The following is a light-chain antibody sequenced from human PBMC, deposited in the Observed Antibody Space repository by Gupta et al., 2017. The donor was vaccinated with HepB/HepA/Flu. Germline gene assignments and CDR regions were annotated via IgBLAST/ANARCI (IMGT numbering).Light chain of an antibody. CDR2: DVT. CDR3: SSFSDTTLIV. Sequence: QSALTQPASVSGSPGQSITISCTATSSDVGDYNYVSWYQQHPGKAPKLLIYDVTKRPSGISNRFSGSKSGNTASLTISGLQAEDEADYYCSSFSDTTLIVFGGGTKVTVL. J-gene: IGLJ3*02. V-gene: IGLV2-14*01. CDR1: SSDVGDYNY.